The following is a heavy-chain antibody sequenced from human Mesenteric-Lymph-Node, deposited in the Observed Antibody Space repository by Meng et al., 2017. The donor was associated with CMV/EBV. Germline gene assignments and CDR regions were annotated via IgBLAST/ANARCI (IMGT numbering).Heavy chain of an antibody. D-gene: IGHD2/OR15-2a*01. V-gene: IGHV4-59*11. Sequence: SETLSLTCTVSGGSISGHSWTWIRQPPEKGLEWIGYIDYSGNTNYNPSLKSRVTISVDTSKNQFSLKLSSVTAADTAVYYCARVTRSLIGYFDYWGQGTLVTVSS. J-gene: IGHJ4*02. CDR3: ARVTRSLIGYFDY. CDR2: IDYSGNT. CDR1: GGSISGHS.